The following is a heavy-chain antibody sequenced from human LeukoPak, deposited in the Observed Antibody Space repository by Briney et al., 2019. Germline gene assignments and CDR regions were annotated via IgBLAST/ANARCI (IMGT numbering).Heavy chain of an antibody. CDR1: GFTFSSYE. V-gene: IGHV3-48*03. J-gene: IGHJ4*02. CDR2: ISSSGSTI. D-gene: IGHD3-22*01. CDR3: ASHGYYSDSSGYSPFDY. Sequence: GGSLRLSCAASGFTFSSYEMNWVRQAPGKGLEWVSYISSSGSTIYYADSVNGRFIIFRDNAKHSLYLQMNSLRADDTAVYYCASHGYYSDSSGYSPFDYWGQGSLVSVPS.